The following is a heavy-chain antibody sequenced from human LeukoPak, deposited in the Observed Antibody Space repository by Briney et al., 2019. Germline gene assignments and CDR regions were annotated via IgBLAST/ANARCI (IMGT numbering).Heavy chain of an antibody. D-gene: IGHD5-18*01. CDR1: GGTFSSYA. CDR3: ARRYSYGYNGAFDI. CDR2: VIPIFGTA. Sequence: SVKVSCKASGGTFSSYAISWVRQAPGQGLEWMGGVIPIFGTANYAQKFQGRVAITADESTSTAYMELSSLRSEDTAVYYCARRYSYGYNGAFDIWGQGTMVTVSS. J-gene: IGHJ3*02. V-gene: IGHV1-69*01.